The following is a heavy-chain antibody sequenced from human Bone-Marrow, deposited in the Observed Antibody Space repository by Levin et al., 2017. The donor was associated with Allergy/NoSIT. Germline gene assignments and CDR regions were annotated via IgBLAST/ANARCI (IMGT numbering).Heavy chain of an antibody. V-gene: IGHV3-30*18. Sequence: GGSLRLSCAASGFTFSSYGMHWVRQAPGKGLEWVAVISYDGSNKYYADSVKGRFTISRENSKNTLYLQMNSLRAEDTAVYYCAKERTVTTLEYYFDYWGQGTLVTVSS. J-gene: IGHJ4*02. CDR2: ISYDGSNK. CDR1: GFTFSSYG. CDR3: AKERTVTTLEYYFDY. D-gene: IGHD4-17*01.